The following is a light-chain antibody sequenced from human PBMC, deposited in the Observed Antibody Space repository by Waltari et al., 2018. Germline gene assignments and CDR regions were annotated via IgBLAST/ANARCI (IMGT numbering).Light chain of an antibody. Sequence: QSVLTQPPSASGTPGQGVTISCSGSRSNIGTNTVNWYQQLPGTAPKVLMYSNNQRPSGGPDRCSGSKSGTSASLAVSGLQSEDEGDYYCATWDDSLNGVVFGGGTKLTVL. J-gene: IGLJ2*01. CDR1: RSNIGTNT. CDR3: ATWDDSLNGVV. CDR2: SNN. V-gene: IGLV1-44*01.